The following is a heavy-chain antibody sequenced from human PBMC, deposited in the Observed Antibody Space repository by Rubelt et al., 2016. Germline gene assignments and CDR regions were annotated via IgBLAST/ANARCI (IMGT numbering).Heavy chain of an antibody. Sequence: QLQLQESGPGLVKSSETLSLTCTASGGSISSSSYYWGWIRQPPGKGLEWIGSIYYSGSTYYNPSLKSRFTISVDTAKNQFSLKRSSVTAADAAVYYCARRGGDSGDYWGQGTLGNVSS. CDR3: ARRGGDSGDY. CDR2: IYYSGST. CDR1: GGSISSSSYY. J-gene: IGHJ4*02. V-gene: IGHV4-39*01. D-gene: IGHD2-21*01.